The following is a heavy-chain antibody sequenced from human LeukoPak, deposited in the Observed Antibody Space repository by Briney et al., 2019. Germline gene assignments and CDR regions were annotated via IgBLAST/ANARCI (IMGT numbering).Heavy chain of an antibody. V-gene: IGHV4-4*07. CDR2: IYTSGST. CDR1: GGSISSYY. Sequence: SETLSLTSTVSGGSISSYYWSWIRQPAGKGLEWFGRIYTSGSTNYNPSLNSRVTMSVDASKNQLSIKLRSLTPSPTTVYYCAREWGDFWSGYYGPRGWFDPWGQGTLVTVSS. CDR3: AREWGDFWSGYYGPRGWFDP. J-gene: IGHJ5*02. D-gene: IGHD3-3*01.